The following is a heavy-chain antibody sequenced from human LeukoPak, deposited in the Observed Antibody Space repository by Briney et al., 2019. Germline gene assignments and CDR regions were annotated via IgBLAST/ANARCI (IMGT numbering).Heavy chain of an antibody. D-gene: IGHD6-19*01. CDR1: GYTFTSYG. J-gene: IGHJ6*03. CDR2: ISAYNGNT. CDR3: ARGPNSPGIAVAGHYYMDV. V-gene: IGHV1-18*01. Sequence: ASVKVSCKASGYTFTSYGISWVRQAPGQGLEWMGWISAYNGNTNYAQKFQGRVTMTRDMSTSTVYMELSSLRSEDTAVYYCARGPNSPGIAVAGHYYMDVWGKGTTVTVSS.